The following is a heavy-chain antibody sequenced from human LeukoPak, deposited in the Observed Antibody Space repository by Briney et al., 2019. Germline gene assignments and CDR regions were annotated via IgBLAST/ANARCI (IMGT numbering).Heavy chain of an antibody. CDR3: ARSGQWEPADWFDP. D-gene: IGHD1-26*01. CDR2: IYPAGSDT. J-gene: IGHJ5*02. V-gene: IGHV5-51*01. CDR1: GYRFTSYW. Sequence: GESLKISCKTSGYRFTSYWLGWVRQMPGKGLEWMGIIYPAGSDTRYSPSFQGQVTISADRSISTAYLQWSSLKASDTAMYYCARSGQWEPADWFDPWGQGTLVTVSS.